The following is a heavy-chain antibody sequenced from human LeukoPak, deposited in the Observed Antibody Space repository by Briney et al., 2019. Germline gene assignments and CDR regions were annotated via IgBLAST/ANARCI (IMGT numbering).Heavy chain of an antibody. J-gene: IGHJ3*02. Sequence: GASVKASCKASGGTFSSYAISWVRQAPGQGLEWMGGIIPIFGTANYAQKFQGRVTITADESTSTAYMELSSLRSEDTAVYYCAREMDVVVRQLAHYAFDIWGQGTMVTVSS. CDR3: AREMDVVVRQLAHYAFDI. CDR1: GGTFSSYA. CDR2: IIPIFGTA. D-gene: IGHD2-2*01. V-gene: IGHV1-69*13.